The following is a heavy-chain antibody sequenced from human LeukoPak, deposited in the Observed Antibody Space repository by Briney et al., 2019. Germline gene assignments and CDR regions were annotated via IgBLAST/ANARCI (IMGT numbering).Heavy chain of an antibody. V-gene: IGHV1-46*01. Sequence: ASVKVSCKASGYTFTTYYSHWVRQAPGQGLEWMGMINPGGGNTNCAQKFQGRVTLTRDTSTSTVYMDLSSLRSEDTAVYYCARGGGGLDYWGQGTLVTVSS. CDR2: INPGGGNT. J-gene: IGHJ4*02. CDR1: GYTFTTYY. CDR3: ARGGGGLDY. D-gene: IGHD3-10*01.